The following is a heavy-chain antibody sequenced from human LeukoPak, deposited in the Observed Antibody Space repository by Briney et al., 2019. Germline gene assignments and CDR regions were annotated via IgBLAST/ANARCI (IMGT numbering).Heavy chain of an antibody. CDR2: VYYNGIT. CDR3: ARDWRGVPGTARYYYFGMDV. Sequence: SGTLSLTCTVSGGSFGSYYWSWIRQSPGKGLEWIGYVYYNGITNYNPSLKSRVTISVDTSKIQFSPRLTSVTAADTAVYYCARDWRGVPGTARYYYFGMDVWGQGATVTVSS. D-gene: IGHD6-13*01. J-gene: IGHJ6*02. CDR1: GGSFGSYY. V-gene: IGHV4-59*01.